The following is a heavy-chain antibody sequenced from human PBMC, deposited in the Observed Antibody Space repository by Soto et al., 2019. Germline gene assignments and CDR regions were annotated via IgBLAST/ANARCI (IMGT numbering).Heavy chain of an antibody. D-gene: IGHD6-13*01. CDR1: GFTFSSYA. CDR3: ARVGIAAARNYYAKFHYYYYGMDV. J-gene: IGHJ6*02. CDR2: ISYDGSNK. V-gene: IGHV3-30-3*01. Sequence: GGSLRLSCAASGFTFSSYAMHWVRQAPGKGLEWVAVISYDGSNKYYADSVKGRFTISRDNSKNTLYLQMKSLRAEDTAVYYCARVGIAAARNYYAKFHYYYYGMDVWGQGTTVTVSS.